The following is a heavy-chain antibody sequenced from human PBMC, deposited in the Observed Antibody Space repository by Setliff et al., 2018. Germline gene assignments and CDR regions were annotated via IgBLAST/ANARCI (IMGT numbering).Heavy chain of an antibody. CDR2: IKQDGSEK. Sequence: GSLRLSCAASGFTFSNYWMSWVRQTPGKGLEWVAHIKQDGSEKYYVDSVKGRFIISRDNAKNSLYLQMNSLRDEDTAVYYCARERVGRYYYYHMDVWGKGNPGHRLL. J-gene: IGHJ6*03. CDR3: ARERVGRYYYYHMDV. CDR1: GFTFSNYW. V-gene: IGHV3-7*03. D-gene: IGHD1-26*01.